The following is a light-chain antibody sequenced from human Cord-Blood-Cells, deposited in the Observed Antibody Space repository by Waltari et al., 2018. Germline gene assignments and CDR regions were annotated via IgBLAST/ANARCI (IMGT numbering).Light chain of an antibody. CDR2: WAS. Sequence: IEMTQSPDSLAVSLCGRDTINCKSSQSVLYSSNNKNYLAWYQQKPGRPPKLLIYWASTRESGVPDRFSGSGSGTDFTLTISSLQAEDVAVYYCQQYYSTPRTFGQGTKVEIK. CDR1: QSVLYSSNNKNY. V-gene: IGKV4-1*01. J-gene: IGKJ1*01. CDR3: QQYYSTPRT.